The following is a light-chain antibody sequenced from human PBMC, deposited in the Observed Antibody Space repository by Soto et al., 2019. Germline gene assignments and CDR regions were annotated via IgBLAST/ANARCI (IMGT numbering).Light chain of an antibody. CDR2: GTS. CDR3: QQHNSWPWT. J-gene: IGKJ1*01. V-gene: IGKV3-15*01. Sequence: IVMTQSPATLSLSPGESATLSCRASQSISSNLGWYQQKPGQAPRLLIYGTSARITGIPARFSGSGSGTEFTLTISGLQSEDFAVYYCQQHNSWPWTFGQGTKVEIK. CDR1: QSISSN.